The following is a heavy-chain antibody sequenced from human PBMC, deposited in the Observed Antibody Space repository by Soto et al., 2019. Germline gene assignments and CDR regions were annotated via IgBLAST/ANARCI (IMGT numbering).Heavy chain of an antibody. J-gene: IGHJ5*02. CDR3: ASRLRSGYCSGGTCNNGFDP. D-gene: IGHD2-15*01. Sequence: PSETLSLTCTVSCGSISSSSYYWGWIRQPPGKGLEWIGSIYYSGSSYYNPSLKSRLTISVDTSKNQFSLKLSSVTAADTAVYYCASRLRSGYCSGGTCNNGFDPWGQGTLVTVSS. CDR2: IYYSGSS. V-gene: IGHV4-39*01. CDR1: CGSISSSSYY.